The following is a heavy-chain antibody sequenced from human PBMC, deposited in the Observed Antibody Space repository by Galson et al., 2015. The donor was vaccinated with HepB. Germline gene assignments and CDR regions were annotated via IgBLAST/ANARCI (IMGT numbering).Heavy chain of an antibody. CDR1: GYTFTSYG. Sequence: SVKVSCKASGYTFTSYGISWVRQAPGQGLEWMGWISAYNGNTNYAQKLQGRVTMTTDTSTSTAYMELRSLRSDDTAVYYCARDEFSGWYSSAFDIWGQGTMVTVSS. D-gene: IGHD6-19*01. V-gene: IGHV1-18*01. CDR3: ARDEFSGWYSSAFDI. CDR2: ISAYNGNT. J-gene: IGHJ3*02.